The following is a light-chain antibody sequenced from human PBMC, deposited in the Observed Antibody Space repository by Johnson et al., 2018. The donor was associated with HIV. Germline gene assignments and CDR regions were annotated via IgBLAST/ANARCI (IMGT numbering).Light chain of an antibody. CDR3: GTWDSSLSVGV. J-gene: IGLJ1*01. V-gene: IGLV1-51*01. CDR2: DNN. CDR1: SSNIGNNY. Sequence: QSVLTQPPSVSAAPGQKVTISCSGSSSNIGNNYVSWYQQLPGRAPKLLIYDNNKRPSGIPDRFSGSECGSSATLGITGLQTGDEADYYCGTWDSSLSVGVFGTGTKVTVL.